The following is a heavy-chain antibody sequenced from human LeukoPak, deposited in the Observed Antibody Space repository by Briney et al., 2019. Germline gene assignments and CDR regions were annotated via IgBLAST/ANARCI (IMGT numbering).Heavy chain of an antibody. Sequence: SETLSLTCTASGGSTSSDYWSWIRQSPGKGLEWVGYVYNSGDTGKNPSLKSRVTILLDTSKNQCSLKLTSVSAADTAVYYCARGTSIITMVRGVVFDYWGQGTLVTVSS. CDR2: VYNSGDT. V-gene: IGHV4-59*08. J-gene: IGHJ4*02. CDR3: ARGTSIITMVRGVVFDY. D-gene: IGHD3-10*01. CDR1: GGSTSSDY.